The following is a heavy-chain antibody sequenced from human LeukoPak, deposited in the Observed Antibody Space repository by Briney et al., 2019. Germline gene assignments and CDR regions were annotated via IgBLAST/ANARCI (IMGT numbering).Heavy chain of an antibody. V-gene: IGHV1-24*01. D-gene: IGHD4-17*01. CDR2: FDPEDGET. CDR3: ATERFTVTNWRATYGMDV. CDR1: GYTLTELS. Sequence: ASVKVSCKVSGYTLTELSMHWVRQAPGKGLEWMGGFDPEDGETIYAQKFQGRVTMTEDTSTDTAYMELSSLRSEDTAVYYCATERFTVTNWRATYGMDVWGQGTTVTVSS. J-gene: IGHJ6*02.